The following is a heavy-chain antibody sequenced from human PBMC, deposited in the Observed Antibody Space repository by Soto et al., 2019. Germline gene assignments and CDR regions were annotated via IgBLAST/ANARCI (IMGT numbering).Heavy chain of an antibody. Sequence: GGSLRLSCAASGFTFSSYSMNWVRQAPGKGLEWVSSISSSSSYIYYADSVKGRFTISRDNAKNSLYLQMNSLRAEDTAVYYCARALSSGGSCYHYWGQGTLVTVSS. V-gene: IGHV3-21*01. CDR2: ISSSSSYI. D-gene: IGHD2-15*01. J-gene: IGHJ4*02. CDR1: GFTFSSYS. CDR3: ARALSSGGSCYHY.